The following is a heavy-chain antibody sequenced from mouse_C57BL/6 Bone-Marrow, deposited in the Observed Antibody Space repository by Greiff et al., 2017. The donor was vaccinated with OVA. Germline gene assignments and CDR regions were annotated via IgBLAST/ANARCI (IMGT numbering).Heavy chain of an antibody. CDR3: ARGGTGAMDY. D-gene: IGHD3-3*01. CDR2: ILPSIGRT. J-gene: IGHJ4*01. CDR1: DSEVFPIAY. V-gene: IGHV15-2*01. Sequence: VQLQQSGSELRSPGSSVKLSCKDFDSEVFPIAYMSWVRQKPGHGFEWIGGILPSIGRTIYGEKLEDKATCDSDTLSNTAYLELNSLTSEDSAIYDCARGGTGAMDYWGQGTSVTVSS.